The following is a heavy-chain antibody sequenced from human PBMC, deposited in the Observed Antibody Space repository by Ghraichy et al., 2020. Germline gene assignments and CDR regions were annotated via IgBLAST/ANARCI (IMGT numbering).Heavy chain of an antibody. CDR1: GFTFSSYA. V-gene: IGHV3-23*01. CDR2: ISGSGGST. CDR3: AKDRFRTSGSVDY. Sequence: GESLNISCAASGFTFSSYAMSWVRQAPGKGLEWVSAISGSGGSTYYADSVKGRFTISRDNSKNTLYLQMNSLRAEDTAVYYCAKDRFRTSGSVDYWGQGTLVTVSS. J-gene: IGHJ4*02. D-gene: IGHD5-12*01.